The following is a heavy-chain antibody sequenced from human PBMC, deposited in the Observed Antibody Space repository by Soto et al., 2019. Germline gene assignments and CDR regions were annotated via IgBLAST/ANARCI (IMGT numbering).Heavy chain of an antibody. CDR2: FDPEDGET. CDR3: ATAGYSSAWGYYYMDV. V-gene: IGHV1-24*01. Sequence: GAPVKGSLKVSGYTLPELFMHWVRQAPGKGLEWMGGFDPEDGETIYAQKFQGRVTMTEDTSTDTAYMELSSLRSEDTAVYYCATAGYSSAWGYYYMDVWGKGTTVTVSS. D-gene: IGHD6-19*01. J-gene: IGHJ6*03. CDR1: GYTLPELF.